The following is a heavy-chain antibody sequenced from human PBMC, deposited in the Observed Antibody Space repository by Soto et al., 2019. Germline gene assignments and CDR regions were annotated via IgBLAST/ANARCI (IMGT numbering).Heavy chain of an antibody. J-gene: IGHJ4*02. CDR1: GFTFSQFG. Sequence: PGGSLRLSCAASGFTFSQFGLHWVRQAPGKGLEWLTVISYDGSEKYYADSVKGRFTISRDRSKSTLYLEINSLTAEDTAVYYCARDYYDSSGYGPQRHQDTNYFDFWGQGTLVTVSS. D-gene: IGHD3-22*01. CDR3: ARDYYDSSGYGPQRHQDTNYFDF. CDR2: ISYDGSEK. V-gene: IGHV3-30*03.